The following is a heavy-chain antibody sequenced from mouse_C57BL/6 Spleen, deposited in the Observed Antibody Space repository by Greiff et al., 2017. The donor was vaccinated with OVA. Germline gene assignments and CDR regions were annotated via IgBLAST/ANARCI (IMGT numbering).Heavy chain of an antibody. CDR3: ASYYGSSYGWAMDY. CDR2: IGPGSGST. V-gene: IGHV1-77*01. D-gene: IGHD1-1*01. CDR1: GYTFTDYY. Sequence: VQLQQSGAELVKPGASVKISCKASGYTFTDYYINWVKQRPGQGLEWIGKIGPGSGSTYYNEKFKGKATLTADKSSSTAYMQLSSLTSEDSAVYFCASYYGSSYGWAMDYWGQGTSVTVSS. J-gene: IGHJ4*01.